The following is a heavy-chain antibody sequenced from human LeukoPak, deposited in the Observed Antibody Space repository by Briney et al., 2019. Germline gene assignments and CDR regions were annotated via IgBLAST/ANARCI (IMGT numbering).Heavy chain of an antibody. Sequence: PGGSLRLSCAASGFTFSSYAMSWVRQAPGKGLEWVSAISGSGGSTYYADSVKGRFTISRDNSKNTLDLQMNSLRAEDTALYYCAKTYSITWSDWYFDLWGRGTLVTVSS. V-gene: IGHV3-23*01. J-gene: IGHJ2*01. CDR2: ISGSGGST. D-gene: IGHD6-13*01. CDR1: GFTFSSYA. CDR3: AKTYSITWSDWYFDL.